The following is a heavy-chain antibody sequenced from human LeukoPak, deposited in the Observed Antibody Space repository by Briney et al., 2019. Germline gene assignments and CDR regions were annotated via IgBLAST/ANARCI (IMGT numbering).Heavy chain of an antibody. Sequence: SETLSLTCTVSGGSISSYYWSWIRQPPGKGLEWMGYIYYSGSTNYNPSLKSRVTISVDTSKNQFSLKLSSVTAADTAVYYCARDTRTGGLISWGQGTLVTVSS. D-gene: IGHD3-16*01. CDR1: GGSISSYY. V-gene: IGHV4-59*01. CDR3: ARDTRTGGLIS. CDR2: IYYSGST. J-gene: IGHJ4*02.